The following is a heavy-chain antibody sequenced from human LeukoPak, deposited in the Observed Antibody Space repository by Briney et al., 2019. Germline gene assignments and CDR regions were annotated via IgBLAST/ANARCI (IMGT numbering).Heavy chain of an antibody. D-gene: IGHD1-14*01. CDR1: GFTFSSYG. Sequence: PGRSLRLSCAASGFTFSSYGMHWVRQAPGKGLEWVAFIGHGGSSEYYADSVKGRLTISRDNSKNSLYLQMTSLRVEDTAVYYCAKSRAPTAAPDAFHIWGQGTMVTVSS. V-gene: IGHV3-30*02. J-gene: IGHJ3*02. CDR2: IGHGGSSE. CDR3: AKSRAPTAAPDAFHI.